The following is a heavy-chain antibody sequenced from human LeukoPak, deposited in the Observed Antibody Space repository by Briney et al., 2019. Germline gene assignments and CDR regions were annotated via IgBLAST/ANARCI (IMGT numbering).Heavy chain of an antibody. D-gene: IGHD6-13*01. Sequence: ASVKVSCKASGYTFASYGISWVRQAPGRGLEWMGWVSAYNGNTNYAQKLQGRVTMTTDTSTSTAYMELRSLRSDDTAVYYCAREEYSSSWYVGPRYYYGMDVWGQGTTVTVSS. CDR2: VSAYNGNT. CDR1: GYTFASYG. J-gene: IGHJ6*02. CDR3: AREEYSSSWYVGPRYYYGMDV. V-gene: IGHV1-18*01.